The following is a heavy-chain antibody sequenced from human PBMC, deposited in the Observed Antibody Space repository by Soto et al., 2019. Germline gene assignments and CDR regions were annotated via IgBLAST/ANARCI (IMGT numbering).Heavy chain of an antibody. V-gene: IGHV4-4*02. Sequence: PSETLSLTCVVSGTSISRTYWWTWVRQAPGKGLEWIGEIYHSGTTNYNPSLKSRVTISVDTSKNQFSLKLSSVTAADTAVYYCAREWRSIAAAGNWFDPWGQGTLVTVSS. J-gene: IGHJ5*02. D-gene: IGHD6-13*01. CDR3: AREWRSIAAAGNWFDP. CDR1: GTSISRTYW. CDR2: IYHSGTT.